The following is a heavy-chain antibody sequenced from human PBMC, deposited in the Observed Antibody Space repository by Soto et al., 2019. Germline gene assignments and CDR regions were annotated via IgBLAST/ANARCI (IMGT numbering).Heavy chain of an antibody. Sequence: PSETLSLTCTASGGSISSSGSYWGWVRQPPGKGLEWIGHIYYRGSANYNPSLKSRVTISSDTSKNHFSLKLSSVTAADTAVYFCARWDHVLFHFDSWGQGALVTVSS. V-gene: IGHV4-61*03. CDR1: GGSISSSGSY. CDR2: IYYRGSA. D-gene: IGHD1-26*01. CDR3: ARWDHVLFHFDS. J-gene: IGHJ4*02.